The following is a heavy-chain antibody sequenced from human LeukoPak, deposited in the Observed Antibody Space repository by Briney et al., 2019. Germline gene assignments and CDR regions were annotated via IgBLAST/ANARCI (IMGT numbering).Heavy chain of an antibody. CDR2: INPNNGFT. CDR3: ARDRGARLERFCAFDF. CDR1: GYAFTGSY. Sequence: VASVKVSCKAAGYAFTGSYIHWVRQAPGQGLEWMGWINPNNGFTAYAQNFQGRVTVTRDTSISTAYMDLSRLTSDDTAVYFCARDRGARLERFCAFDFWGQGTTVTVSS. D-gene: IGHD1-1*01. V-gene: IGHV1-2*02. J-gene: IGHJ3*01.